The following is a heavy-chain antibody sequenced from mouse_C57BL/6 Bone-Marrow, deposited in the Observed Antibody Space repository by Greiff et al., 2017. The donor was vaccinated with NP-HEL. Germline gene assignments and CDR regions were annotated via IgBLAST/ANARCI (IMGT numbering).Heavy chain of an antibody. D-gene: IGHD2-3*01. CDR3: AREGYYVDFDY. J-gene: IGHJ2*01. Sequence: LQESGAELVRPGASVKLSCKASGYTFTDYYINWVKQRPGQGLEWIARIYPGSGNTYYNEKFKGKATLTAEKSSSTAYMQLSSLTSEDSAVYFCAREGYYVDFDYWGQGTTLTVSS. V-gene: IGHV1-76*01. CDR2: IYPGSGNT. CDR1: GYTFTDYY.